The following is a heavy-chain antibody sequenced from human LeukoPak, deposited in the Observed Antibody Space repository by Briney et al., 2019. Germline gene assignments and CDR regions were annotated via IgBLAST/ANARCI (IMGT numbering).Heavy chain of an antibody. CDR3: ARHQMGYSGSYYSPVFDY. CDR2: IYYSGST. D-gene: IGHD1-26*01. Sequence: NLSETLSLTCTVSGGSISSSSYYWGWIRQPPGKGLEWIGSIYYSGSTYYNPSLKSRVTISVDTSKNQFSLKLSSVTAADTAVYYCARHQMGYSGSYYSPVFDYWDQGTLVTVSS. CDR1: GGSISSSSYY. J-gene: IGHJ4*02. V-gene: IGHV4-39*07.